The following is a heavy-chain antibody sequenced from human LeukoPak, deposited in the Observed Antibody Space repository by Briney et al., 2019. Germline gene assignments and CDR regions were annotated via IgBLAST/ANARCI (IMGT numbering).Heavy chain of an antibody. Sequence: SETLPLTCTVSGGSISSGGYYWSWIRQHPGKGLEWIGSIYYSGSTYYNPSLKSRVTISVDTSKNQFSLKLRSVTAADTAVYYCASISGGYGPLDHWGQGTLVTVSS. V-gene: IGHV4-39*01. CDR1: GGSISSGGYY. CDR2: IYYSGST. CDR3: ASISGGYGPLDH. D-gene: IGHD1-26*01. J-gene: IGHJ4*02.